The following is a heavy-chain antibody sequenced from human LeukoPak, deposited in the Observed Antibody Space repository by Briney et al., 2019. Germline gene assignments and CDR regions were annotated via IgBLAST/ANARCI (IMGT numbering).Heavy chain of an antibody. Sequence: ASVKVSCKASGYTFTSYYMHWVRQAPGQGLEWMGIINPSGGSTSYAQKFQGRVTMTRDTSTSTVYMELSSLRAEDTAVYYCAKQPLSHGIFGVVINAEYFQHWGQGTLVTVSS. CDR3: AKQPLSHGIFGVVINAEYFQH. J-gene: IGHJ1*01. CDR1: GYTFTSYY. V-gene: IGHV1-46*01. CDR2: INPSGGST. D-gene: IGHD3-3*01.